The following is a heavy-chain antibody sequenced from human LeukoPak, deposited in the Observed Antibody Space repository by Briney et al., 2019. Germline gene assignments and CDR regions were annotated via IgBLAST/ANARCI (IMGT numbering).Heavy chain of an antibody. Sequence: GGSVRLSCAASGFTFSSYSMNWVRQAPGKGLEWVSYISSSSSTIYYADSVKGRFTISRDNAKNSLYLQMNSLRAEDTAVYYCARDRMEGMGYNWNGRETPQAHDAFDIWGQGTMVTVSS. CDR2: ISSSSSTI. J-gene: IGHJ3*02. D-gene: IGHD1-20*01. CDR3: ARDRMEGMGYNWNGRETPQAHDAFDI. CDR1: GFTFSSYS. V-gene: IGHV3-48*01.